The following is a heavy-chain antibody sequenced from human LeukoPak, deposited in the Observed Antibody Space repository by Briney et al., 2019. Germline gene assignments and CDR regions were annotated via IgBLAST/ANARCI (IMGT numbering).Heavy chain of an antibody. D-gene: IGHD1-26*01. V-gene: IGHV3-23*01. CDR1: AFPTGLYYRNNA. J-gene: IGHJ4*02. CDR2: INGRGATI. CDR3: ARESREWELLPFGY. Sequence: PGGPLTLSCTTAAFPTGLYYRNNAVNWVREAPGEGLDMVASINGRGATIYYADSVKGRFTISRDNSQNTLYLQMNSLRAEDTAVYYCARESREWELLPFGYWGQGTLVTVSS.